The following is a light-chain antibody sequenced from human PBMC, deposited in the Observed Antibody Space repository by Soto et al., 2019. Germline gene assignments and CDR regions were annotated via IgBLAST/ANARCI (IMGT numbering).Light chain of an antibody. CDR2: DAS. V-gene: IGKV3-20*01. CDR1: QSVSSY. CDR3: QQYGSSGT. J-gene: IGKJ1*01. Sequence: EIVMTQSPATLSVSPGERATLSCRASQSVSSYLAWYQQKPGQAPRLLIYDASNRATGIPDRFSGSGSGTDFTLTISRLEPEDFAVYYCQQYGSSGTFGQGTKVDNK.